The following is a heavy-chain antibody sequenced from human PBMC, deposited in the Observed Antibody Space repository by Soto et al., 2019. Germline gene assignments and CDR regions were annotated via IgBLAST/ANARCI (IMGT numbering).Heavy chain of an antibody. D-gene: IGHD5-12*01. J-gene: IGHJ4*02. CDR3: ARAYETDSYYFDY. V-gene: IGHV1-18*01. Sequence: ASVKVSCKAPRYTFTSYAICWARHAPGQGLEWMGWISAYNGNTNYAQKLQGRVTMTTDTSTSTAYMELRSLRSDDTAVYYCARAYETDSYYFDYWGQGTLVTVSS. CDR1: RYTFTSYA. CDR2: ISAYNGNT.